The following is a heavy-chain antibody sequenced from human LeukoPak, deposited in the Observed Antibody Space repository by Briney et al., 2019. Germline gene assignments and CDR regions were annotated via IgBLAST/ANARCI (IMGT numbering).Heavy chain of an antibody. CDR3: ARSVPDYGDYYFDY. D-gene: IGHD4-17*01. Sequence: PGGSLRLSCAASGFTVSSNYMRWVRQAPGEGLEGVSVIYTGGSTYYADSLKGRFTISSKNSKKPVYLQMNSLRAEDTAVYYCARSVPDYGDYYFDYWGQGTLVTVSS. CDR1: GFTVSSNY. CDR2: IYTGGST. J-gene: IGHJ4*02. V-gene: IGHV3-53*01.